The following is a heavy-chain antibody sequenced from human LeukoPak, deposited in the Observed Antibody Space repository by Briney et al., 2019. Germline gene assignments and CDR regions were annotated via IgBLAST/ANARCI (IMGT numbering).Heavy chain of an antibody. CDR1: GGTFSSYA. Sequence: SVKVSCKASGGTFSSYAIGWVRQAPGQGLEWMGGIIPIFGTANYAQKFQGRVTITADESTSTAFMELSSLRSEDTAVYYCASHSMGIAAAGGYFDYWGQGTLVTVSS. D-gene: IGHD6-13*01. CDR3: ASHSMGIAAAGGYFDY. CDR2: IIPIFGTA. V-gene: IGHV1-69*13. J-gene: IGHJ4*02.